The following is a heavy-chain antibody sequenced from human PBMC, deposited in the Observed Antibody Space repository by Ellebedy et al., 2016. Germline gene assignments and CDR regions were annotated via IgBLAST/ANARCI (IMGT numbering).Heavy chain of an antibody. J-gene: IGHJ5*02. CDR2: IYYSGST. CDR3: ARGVPPDLTGENWFDP. V-gene: IGHV4-59*01. Sequence: SETLSLXXTVSGGSISSYYWSWIRQPPGKGLEWIGYIYYSGSTNYNPSLKSRVTISVDTSKNQFSLKLSSVTAADTAVYYCARGVPPDLTGENWFDPWGQGTLVTVSS. D-gene: IGHD3-9*01. CDR1: GGSISSYY.